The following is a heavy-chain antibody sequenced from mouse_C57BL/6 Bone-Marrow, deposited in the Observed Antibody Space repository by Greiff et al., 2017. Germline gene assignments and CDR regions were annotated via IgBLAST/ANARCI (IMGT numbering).Heavy chain of an antibody. J-gene: IGHJ1*03. CDR3: ARCYGYDWYFDV. D-gene: IGHD2-2*01. V-gene: IGHV1-76*01. Sequence: QVQLKQSGAELVRPGASVKLSCKASGYTFTDYYINWVKQRPGQGLEWIARIYPGSGNPYYNEKFKGKATLTAEKSSSTAYMQLSSLTSEDSAVYFCARCYGYDWYFDVWGTGTTVTVSS. CDR2: IYPGSGNP. CDR1: GYTFTDYY.